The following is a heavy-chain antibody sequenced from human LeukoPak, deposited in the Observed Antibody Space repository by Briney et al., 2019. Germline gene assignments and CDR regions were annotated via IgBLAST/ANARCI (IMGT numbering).Heavy chain of an antibody. V-gene: IGHV3-48*04. D-gene: IGHD1-7*01. CDR2: ISSSSSTI. CDR1: GFTFSSYN. Sequence: GGSLRLSCAASGFTFSSYNLNWVRQAPGKGLEWVPYISSSSSTIYYADSVKGRFTISRDNAKNSLYLQMNSLRAEDTAVYYCARVRAGTSSKYYYYMDVWGKGTTVTASS. CDR3: ARVRAGTSSKYYYYMDV. J-gene: IGHJ6*03.